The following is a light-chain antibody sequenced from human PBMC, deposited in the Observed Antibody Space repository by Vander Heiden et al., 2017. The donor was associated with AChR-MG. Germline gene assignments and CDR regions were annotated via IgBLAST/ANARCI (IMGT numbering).Light chain of an antibody. Sequence: VQLTQSPSSLSASVGDRVTITCRASLGISNYLDWYQQKPGKVPKLLIYDASTLESGVPSRFSGSGSGTDFTLTISSLQPEDVATYYCQKYNSAPWTFGQGTKVEIK. V-gene: IGKV1-27*01. CDR3: QKYNSAPWT. CDR2: DAS. J-gene: IGKJ1*01. CDR1: LGISNY.